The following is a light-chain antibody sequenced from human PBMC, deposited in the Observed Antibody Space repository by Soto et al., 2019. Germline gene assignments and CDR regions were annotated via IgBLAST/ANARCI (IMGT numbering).Light chain of an antibody. J-gene: IGKJ2*01. CDR1: QTIKNY. CDR2: SAS. CDR3: QQSSSTPHT. Sequence: DIQMTQSPSSLSASLGDRVTITCRASQTIKNYLHWYQQRPGEAPKLLIYSASNLQTGVPPRFSGSGSGTHFTLTISSLQAEDFTTYYCQQSSSTPHTFGQGTIVEIK. V-gene: IGKV1-39*01.